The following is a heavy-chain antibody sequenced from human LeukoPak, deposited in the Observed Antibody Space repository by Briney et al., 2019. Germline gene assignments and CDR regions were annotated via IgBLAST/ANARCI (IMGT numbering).Heavy chain of an antibody. CDR1: GYSISSGYY. D-gene: IGHD6-13*01. J-gene: IGHJ5*02. CDR2: IYTSGST. CDR3: ARGIAAAGTEGASWFDP. Sequence: SETLSLTCTVSGYSISSGYYWGWIRQPAGKGLEWIGRIYTSGSTNYNPSLKSRVTISVDTSKNQFSLKLSSVTAADTAVYYCARGIAAAGTEGASWFDPWGQGTLVTVSS. V-gene: IGHV4-61*02.